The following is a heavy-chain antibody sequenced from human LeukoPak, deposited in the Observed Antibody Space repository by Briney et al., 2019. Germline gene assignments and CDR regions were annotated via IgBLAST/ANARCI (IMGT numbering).Heavy chain of an antibody. CDR3: ARAPGGRQRTMITMVRGRWFDP. CDR1: GYSISSGYY. CDR2: IYHSGST. V-gene: IGHV4-38-2*02. D-gene: IGHD3-10*01. Sequence: PSETLSLTCTVSGYSISSGYYWGWIRQPPGKGLEWIGGIYHSGSTYYNPSLKSRVTISVDTSKNQFSLKLSSVTAADTAVYYCARAPGGRQRTMITMVRGRWFDPWGQGTLVTVSS. J-gene: IGHJ5*02.